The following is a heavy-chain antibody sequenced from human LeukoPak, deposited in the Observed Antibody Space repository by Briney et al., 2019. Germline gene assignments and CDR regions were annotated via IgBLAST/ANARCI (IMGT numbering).Heavy chain of an antibody. J-gene: IGHJ6*03. CDR2: ISSNGGST. CDR1: GFTFSSYA. V-gene: IGHV3-64*01. D-gene: IGHD3-16*01. CDR3: SRGSRWDYYYYYMDF. Sequence: GGSLRLSCAASGFTFSSYAMHWVRQAPGKGLEYVSAISSNGGSTYYANSVKGRFTISRDNSKNTLYLQMGSLRAEDMAVYYCSRGSRWDYYYYYMDFWGKGTTVTVSS.